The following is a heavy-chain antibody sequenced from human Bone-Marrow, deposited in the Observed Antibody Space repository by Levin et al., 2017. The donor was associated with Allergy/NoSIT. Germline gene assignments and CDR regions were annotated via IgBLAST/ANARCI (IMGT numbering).Heavy chain of an antibody. CDR2: ISEDASET. CDR1: GFTFSGYG. J-gene: IGHJ4*02. D-gene: IGHD6-13*01. V-gene: IGHV3-30*03. CDR3: ARDDSSSWYGGFIY. Sequence: GGSLRLSCAASGFTFSGYGMHWVRQAPGKGLEWVAVISEDASETYYTESVKGRFTVSRDNSKKTLYLQMNSLRPEDTAVYYCARDDSSSWYGGFIYWGQGALVTVSS.